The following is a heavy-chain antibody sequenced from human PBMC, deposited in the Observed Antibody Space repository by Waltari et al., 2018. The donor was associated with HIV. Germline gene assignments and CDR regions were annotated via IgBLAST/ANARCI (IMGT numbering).Heavy chain of an antibody. V-gene: IGHV3-48*04. J-gene: IGHJ6*02. CDR1: GFTFSRYN. Sequence: EVQLVESGGGLVQPGGSLRLPCAASGFTFSRYNMQWVRQAPGKGHELVSYISSSSTIYYADSVKGRFPISRNNANIALYLQINTLRAEDTAVYYCAGRSHGDFPSYYYYVMDVWGQGTTVTVSS. D-gene: IGHD4-17*01. CDR2: ISSSSTI. CDR3: AGRSHGDFPSYYYYVMDV.